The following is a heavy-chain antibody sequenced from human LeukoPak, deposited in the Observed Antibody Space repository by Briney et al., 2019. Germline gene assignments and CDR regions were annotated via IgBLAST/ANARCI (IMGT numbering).Heavy chain of an antibody. CDR1: GYTFTSYD. V-gene: IGHV1-69*13. D-gene: IGHD5-18*01. J-gene: IGHJ4*02. CDR2: ILPIFRTA. Sequence: ASVKVSCKASGYTFTSYDINWVRQATGQGLEWMGGILPIFRTANYAQKFQGRVTADESTSTAYMELSTLRFEDTAVYYCARDHVDPAMGHSWGQGTLVTVSS. CDR3: ARDHVDPAMGHS.